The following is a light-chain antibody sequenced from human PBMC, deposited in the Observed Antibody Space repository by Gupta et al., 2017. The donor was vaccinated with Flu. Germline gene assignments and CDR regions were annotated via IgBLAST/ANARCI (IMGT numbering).Light chain of an antibody. Sequence: DIQMTQSPSSLSAPVGDRVTFTCQASQDIGNYLNWYQQKPGKAPKLLIFGSSNLHTGVPLRFSGSGSGIDFTLTISSLQPEDIATYYCQQYETLPRTFGQGTKVEIK. J-gene: IGKJ1*01. CDR2: GSS. CDR1: QDIGNY. CDR3: QQYETLPRT. V-gene: IGKV1-33*01.